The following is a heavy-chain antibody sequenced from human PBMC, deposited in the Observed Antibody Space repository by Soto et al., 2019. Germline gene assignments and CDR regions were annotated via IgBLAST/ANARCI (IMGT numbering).Heavy chain of an antibody. CDR2: INPNSGGT. CDR3: AILPGAYCSSTSCYTDYYYGMDV. V-gene: IGHV1-2*02. J-gene: IGHJ6*02. CDR1: GYTFTGYY. Sequence: ASVKVSCKASGYTFTGYYMHWVRQAPGQGLEWMGWINPNSGGTNYAQKFQGRVTMTRDTSISAAYMELSRLRSDDTAVYYCAILPGAYCSSTSCYTDYYYGMDVWGQGTTVTVSS. D-gene: IGHD2-2*02.